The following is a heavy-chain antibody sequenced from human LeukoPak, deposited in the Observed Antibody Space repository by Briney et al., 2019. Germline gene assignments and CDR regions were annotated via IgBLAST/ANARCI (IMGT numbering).Heavy chain of an antibody. Sequence: PSETLSLTCTVSGGSISSSSYYWGWIRQPPGKGLEWIGSIYYSGSTYYNPSLKSRVTISVDTSKNQFSLKLSPVTAADTAVYYCARDPSPYGGFDIWGQGTMVTVSS. J-gene: IGHJ3*02. D-gene: IGHD3-10*01. CDR3: ARDPSPYGGFDI. V-gene: IGHV4-39*07. CDR1: GGSISSSSYY. CDR2: IYYSGST.